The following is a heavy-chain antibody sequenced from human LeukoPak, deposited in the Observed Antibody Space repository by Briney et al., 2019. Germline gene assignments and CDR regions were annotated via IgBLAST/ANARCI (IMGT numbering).Heavy chain of an antibody. Sequence: PGGSLRLSCAAAGFTFDNYAMVWVRQAPGMGMESVSGISDSGDNIFYSDSVKGRFTLSRDNVKNILYLQVKSLRAEDTAVYYCGKVLSPWLLTTNLDCWGQGTLVTVSS. J-gene: IGHJ4*02. CDR3: GKVLSPWLLTTNLDC. CDR1: GFTFDNYA. CDR2: ISDSGDNI. V-gene: IGHV3-23*01. D-gene: IGHD4-11*01.